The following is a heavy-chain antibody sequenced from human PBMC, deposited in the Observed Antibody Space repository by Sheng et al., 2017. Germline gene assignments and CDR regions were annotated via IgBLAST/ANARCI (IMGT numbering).Heavy chain of an antibody. CDR3: AQKPDYYDSSGTSGWFDP. J-gene: IGHJ5*02. D-gene: IGHD3-22*01. V-gene: IGHV4-39*07. CDR1: GGSISSSSYY. CDR2: IYYSGST. Sequence: QLQLQESGPGLVKPSETLSLTCTVSGGSISSSSYYWGWIRQPPGKGLEWIGSIYYSGSTYYNPSLKSRVTISVDTSKNQFSLKLSSVTRRGHGLYYCAQKPDYYDSSGTSGWFDPWGQGTLGPPSP.